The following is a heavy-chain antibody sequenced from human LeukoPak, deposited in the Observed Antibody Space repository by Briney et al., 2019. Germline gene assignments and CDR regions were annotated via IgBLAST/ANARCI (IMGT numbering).Heavy chain of an antibody. Sequence: GGSLRLSCAASGLTFSNYGMHWVRQAPGKGLEWVASIRYDASNKYYADSVKGRFTISRDNSRNTLYLQMSSLRAEDTAVYYCATNSSGWFHWGQGTLVTVSS. CDR3: ATNSSGWFH. CDR2: IRYDASNK. V-gene: IGHV3-30*02. CDR1: GLTFSNYG. J-gene: IGHJ4*02. D-gene: IGHD6-19*01.